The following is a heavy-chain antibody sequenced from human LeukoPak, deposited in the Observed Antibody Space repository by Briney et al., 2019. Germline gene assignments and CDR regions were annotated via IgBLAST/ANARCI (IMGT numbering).Heavy chain of an antibody. V-gene: IGHV4-59*12. J-gene: IGHJ3*02. Sequence: SETLSLTCTVSGGSLSNYYWSWIRQSPGKGLEWIAYIYYSGSTKYNPSLKSRVTISVDTSNNQFSLKLSSVTAADTAVYYCARAVGATIGDAFDIWGQGTMVTVSS. CDR2: IYYSGST. CDR1: GGSLSNYY. D-gene: IGHD1-26*01. CDR3: ARAVGATIGDAFDI.